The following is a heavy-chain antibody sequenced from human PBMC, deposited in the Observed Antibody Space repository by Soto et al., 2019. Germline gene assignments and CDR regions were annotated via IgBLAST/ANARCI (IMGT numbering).Heavy chain of an antibody. V-gene: IGHV3-48*01. D-gene: IGHD5-12*01. CDR3: TRSGYDYWFDP. CDR1: GFTFSTYA. J-gene: IGHJ5*02. CDR2: INYSSSTI. Sequence: GGSLRLSCAASGFTFSTYAMNWVRQAPGKGLEWLSYINYSSSTIYYADSVKGRFTISRDSAKNSLYLQMNSLRAEDTAVYYCTRSGYDYWFDPWGQGTLVTVSS.